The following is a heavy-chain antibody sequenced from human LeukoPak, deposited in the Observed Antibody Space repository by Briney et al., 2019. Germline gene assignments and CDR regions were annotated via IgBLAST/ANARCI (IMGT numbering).Heavy chain of an antibody. CDR3: AKDPREYSSGWYYFDY. D-gene: IGHD6-19*01. V-gene: IGHV3-30*18. CDR2: ISYDGSNK. CDR1: GCTFSSYG. Sequence: GGPLTLSCAACGCTFSSYGMHGVRQAPDKGLEWVAVISYDGSNKYYADSVKGRFTISRDNSKNTLYLQMNSLRAEDTAVYYCAKDPREYSSGWYYFDYWGQGTLVTVSS. J-gene: IGHJ4*02.